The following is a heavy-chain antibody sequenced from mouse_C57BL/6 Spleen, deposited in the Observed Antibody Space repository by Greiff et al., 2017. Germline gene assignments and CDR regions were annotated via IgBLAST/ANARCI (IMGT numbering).Heavy chain of an antibody. V-gene: IGHV1-61*01. D-gene: IGHD2-3*01. CDR2: IHPSDSET. CDR3: AREGVYDGYSAWFAY. CDR1: GYTFTSYW. Sequence: VQLQQPGAELVRPGSSVKLSCKASGYTFTSYWMDWVKQRPGQGLEWIGNIHPSDSETHYTQKFKDQATLTVDKSSSTAYMQLSSLTSEDSAVYYCAREGVYDGYSAWFAYWGQGTLGTVSA. J-gene: IGHJ3*01.